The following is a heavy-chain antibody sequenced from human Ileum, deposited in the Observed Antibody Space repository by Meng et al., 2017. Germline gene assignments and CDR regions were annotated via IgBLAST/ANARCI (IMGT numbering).Heavy chain of an antibody. D-gene: IGHD6-6*01. Sequence: SLKISCAASGFTFDDYAMHWVRQAPGKGLEWVSGISWNSGSIGYADSVKGRFTISRDNAKNSLYLQMNSLRAEDTALYYCAKDISSSSGETIDYWGQGPLVTVSS. J-gene: IGHJ4*02. CDR1: GFTFDDYA. CDR3: AKDISSSSGETIDY. CDR2: ISWNSGSI. V-gene: IGHV3-9*01.